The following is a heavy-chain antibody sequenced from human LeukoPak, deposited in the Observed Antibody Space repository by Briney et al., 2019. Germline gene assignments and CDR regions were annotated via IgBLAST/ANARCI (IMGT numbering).Heavy chain of an antibody. V-gene: IGHV3-53*01. CDR3: VRDYVYAFDI. J-gene: IGHJ3*02. Sequence: SGGSLRLSCAASGFTVSSNYMSWVRQAPGKGLEWVSVIYSDGRTYYADSVKGRFTISTDTAKSSLFLQMNGLSADDTAVYYCVRDYVYAFDIWGQGTMVTVSS. CDR1: GFTVSSNY. D-gene: IGHD3-16*01. CDR2: IYSDGRT.